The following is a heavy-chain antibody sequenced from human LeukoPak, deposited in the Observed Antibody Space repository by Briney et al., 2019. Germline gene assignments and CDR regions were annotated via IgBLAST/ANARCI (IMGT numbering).Heavy chain of an antibody. V-gene: IGHV4-39*07. J-gene: IGHJ4*02. Sequence: PSETLSLTCTVSGGSISSSSYYWGWIRQPPGKGLEWIGSIYYSGSTYYNPSLKSRVTISVDTSKNQFSLKLSSVTAADTAVYYCAATSFRNPTTVAYWGQGTLVTVSS. D-gene: IGHD4-23*01. CDR3: AATSFRNPTTVAY. CDR1: GGSISSSSYY. CDR2: IYYSGST.